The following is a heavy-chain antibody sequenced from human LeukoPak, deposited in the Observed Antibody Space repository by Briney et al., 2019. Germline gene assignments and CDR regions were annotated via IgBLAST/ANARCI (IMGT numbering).Heavy chain of an antibody. V-gene: IGHV3-7*01. CDR2: IKQDGSEK. CDR3: ARDLGAAAAGSIAFDI. Sequence: GGSLRLSCAASGFTFSSYWMNWVRQAPGKGLEWVANIKQDGSEKYYVDSVKGRFTISRDNAKNSLYLQMNSLRAEDTAVYYCARDLGAAAAGSIAFDIWGQGTMVTVSS. D-gene: IGHD6-13*01. CDR1: GFTFSSYW. J-gene: IGHJ3*02.